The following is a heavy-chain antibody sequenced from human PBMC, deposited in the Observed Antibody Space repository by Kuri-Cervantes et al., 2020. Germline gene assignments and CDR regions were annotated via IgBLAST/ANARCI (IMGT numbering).Heavy chain of an antibody. D-gene: IGHD3-22*01. CDR3: ARERITMIVVDPMGGMDV. V-gene: IGHV3-7*03. Sequence: GGSLRLSCAASGFTFSTYWMGWVRQAPGKGLEWVANIKEDGSEKYYGDSVKGRFTISRDNAKNSLFLQMNSLRAEDTAVYYCARERITMIVVDPMGGMDVWGQGTTVTVSS. CDR1: GFTFSTYW. J-gene: IGHJ6*02. CDR2: IKEDGSEK.